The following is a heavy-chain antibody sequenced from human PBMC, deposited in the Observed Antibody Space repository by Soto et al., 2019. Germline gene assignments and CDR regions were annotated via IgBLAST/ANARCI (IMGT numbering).Heavy chain of an antibody. CDR3: ARAAGSSSWSPIDY. Sequence: PGGSLRLSSAASGFTFSSYGMHWVRQAPGKGLEWVAVIWYDGSNKYYADSVKGRFTISRDNSKNTLYLQMNSLRAEDTAVYYCARAAGSSSWSPIDYWGQGTLVTVSS. CDR2: IWYDGSNK. V-gene: IGHV3-33*01. J-gene: IGHJ4*02. CDR1: GFTFSSYG. D-gene: IGHD6-13*01.